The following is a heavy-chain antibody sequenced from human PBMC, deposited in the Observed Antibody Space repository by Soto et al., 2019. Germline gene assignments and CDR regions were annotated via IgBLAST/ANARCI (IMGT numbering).Heavy chain of an antibody. Sequence: QVQLVESGGGVVQPGRSLRLSCAASGFTFSRYPMYWVRQAPGKGLEWVAVITYDGNNKYYADSVKGRFTISRDNAKNTLSLHMTDLRPEDTAVYYCAKGVGSYYFDYWGQGTLVTVSS. CDR1: GFTFSRYP. CDR2: ITYDGNNK. V-gene: IGHV3-30-3*01. J-gene: IGHJ4*02. CDR3: AKGVGSYYFDY. D-gene: IGHD1-26*01.